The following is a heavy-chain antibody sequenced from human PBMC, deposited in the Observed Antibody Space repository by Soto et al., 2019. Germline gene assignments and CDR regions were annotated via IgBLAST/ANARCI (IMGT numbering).Heavy chain of an antibody. J-gene: IGHJ4*02. CDR1: GFTFSDYY. CDR2: ISSSGNTI. Sequence: QVQLVESGGGLVKPGGSLRLSCAASGFTFSDYYMSWIRQAPGKGLEWVSDISSSGNTIYYADSVKGRITLSRDNAKNSLYLQMNSLRAEDTAVYYCVRDKYSSTLGATFDYWGQGTLVTVSS. V-gene: IGHV3-11*01. D-gene: IGHD6-13*01. CDR3: VRDKYSSTLGATFDY.